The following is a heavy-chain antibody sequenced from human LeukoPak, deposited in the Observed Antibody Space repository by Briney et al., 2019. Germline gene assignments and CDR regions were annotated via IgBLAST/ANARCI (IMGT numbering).Heavy chain of an antibody. J-gene: IGHJ6*03. CDR1: GFTFSSYG. Sequence: GGSLRLSCAASGFTFSSYGMHWVRQAPGKGLEWVAVIWYDGSNKYYADSVKGRFTISRDNSKNTLYLQMNSLRAEDTAVYYCAKIRSDSESYMDVWGKGTTVTVSS. CDR2: IWYDGSNK. V-gene: IGHV3-30*02. CDR3: AKIRSDSESYMDV.